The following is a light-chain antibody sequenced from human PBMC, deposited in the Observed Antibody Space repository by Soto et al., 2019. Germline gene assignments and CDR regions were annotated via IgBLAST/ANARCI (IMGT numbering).Light chain of an antibody. Sequence: EIVLTQSPGTLSLSPGERATLCGRASHSVSTNYLAWYQQRPGQAPTLLIYAASNRATGIPARFSGSGSGTDFTLTISSLEPEDFAVYYCQQRSNWPLTFGGGTKVDIK. CDR2: AAS. CDR1: HSVSTNY. J-gene: IGKJ4*01. CDR3: QQRSNWPLT. V-gene: IGKV3D-20*02.